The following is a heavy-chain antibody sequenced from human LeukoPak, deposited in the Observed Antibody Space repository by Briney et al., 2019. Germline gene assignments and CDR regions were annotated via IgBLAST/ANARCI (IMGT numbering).Heavy chain of an antibody. Sequence: GASVKVSCKVSGYTLTELSMHWVRQAPGKGLEWMGGFDPEDGETIYAQKFQGRVTITADESTSTAYMELSSLRSEDTAVYYCARPKLVTTWSYGMDVWGQGTTVTVSS. CDR1: GYTLTELS. D-gene: IGHD4-17*01. V-gene: IGHV1-24*01. J-gene: IGHJ6*02. CDR3: ARPKLVTTWSYGMDV. CDR2: FDPEDGET.